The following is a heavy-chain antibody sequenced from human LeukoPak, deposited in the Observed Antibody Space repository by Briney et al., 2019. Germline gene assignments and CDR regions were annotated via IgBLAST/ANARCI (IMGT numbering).Heavy chain of an antibody. CDR3: ARDLVGYGPINAFDI. V-gene: IGHV4-31*03. J-gene: IGHJ3*02. CDR1: GGSISGGGYY. CDR2: IYYSGST. D-gene: IGHD2-8*02. Sequence: SETLSLTCTVSGGSISGGGYYWSWIRQHPGKGLEWIGYIYYSGSTYYNPSLKSRVTISVDTSKNQFSLKLSSVTAADTAVYYCARDLVGYGPINAFDIWGQGTMFTVSS.